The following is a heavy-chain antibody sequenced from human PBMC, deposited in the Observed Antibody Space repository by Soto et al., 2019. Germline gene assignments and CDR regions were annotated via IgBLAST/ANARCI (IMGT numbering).Heavy chain of an antibody. CDR1: GYTFTGYY. CDR3: ARGTTMIVLPYYFDY. J-gene: IGHJ4*02. D-gene: IGHD3-22*01. Sequence: SVKVSCKASGYTFTGYYMHWVRQAPGQGLEWMGWINPIFGTANYAQKFQGRVTITADKSTSTAYMELSSLRSEDTAVYYCARGTTMIVLPYYFDYRGQGTLVTVSS. V-gene: IGHV1-69*06. CDR2: INPIFGTA.